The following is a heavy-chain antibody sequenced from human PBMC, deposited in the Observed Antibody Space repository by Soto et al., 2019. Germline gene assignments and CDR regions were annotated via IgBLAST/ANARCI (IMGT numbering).Heavy chain of an antibody. V-gene: IGHV3-48*03. Sequence: EVRLVESGGDLVKSGGSLRLSCVGSGFLFRNYEMNWVRQAPGKGLEWLAHISTTGGHVSESDSVKGRFTISRDNTKHTLYLHMTGLTTDDTAIYFCARDAGVRGAIIDYLDSWGQGTLVTVSS. CDR1: GFLFRNYE. J-gene: IGHJ4*02. CDR2: ISTTGGHV. D-gene: IGHD3-10*01. CDR3: ARDAGVRGAIIDYLDS.